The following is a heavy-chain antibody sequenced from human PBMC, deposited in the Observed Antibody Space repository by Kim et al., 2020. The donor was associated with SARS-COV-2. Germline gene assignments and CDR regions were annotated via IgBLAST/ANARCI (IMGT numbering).Heavy chain of an antibody. V-gene: IGHV3-7*03. J-gene: IGHJ4*02. CDR2: IKQDGSDK. Sequence: GGSLRLSCAASGFPFSSVWMSWVRQAPGKGLEWVANIKQDGSDKYYVDSVRGRFTISRDNAKNSLYLQMTSLRAEDTAVYYCAKSANWGQGTLVTVSS. CDR3: AKSAN. CDR1: GFPFSSVW. D-gene: IGHD6-25*01.